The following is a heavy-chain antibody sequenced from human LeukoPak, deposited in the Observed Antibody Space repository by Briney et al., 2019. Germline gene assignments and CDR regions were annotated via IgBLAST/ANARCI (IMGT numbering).Heavy chain of an antibody. CDR1: GGSFSSYA. Sequence: ASVKVSCKASGGSFSSYAISWVRQAPGQGLEWMGGIIPIFGTANYAQKFQGRVTITTDESTSTAYMELSSLRSEDTAVYYCARDNIVGAWGVDYWGQGTLVTVSS. J-gene: IGHJ4*02. CDR3: ARDNIVGAWGVDY. D-gene: IGHD1-26*01. V-gene: IGHV1-69*05. CDR2: IIPIFGTA.